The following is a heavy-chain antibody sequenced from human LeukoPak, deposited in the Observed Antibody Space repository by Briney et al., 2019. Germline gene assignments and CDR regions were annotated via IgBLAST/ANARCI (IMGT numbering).Heavy chain of an antibody. J-gene: IGHJ6*02. CDR2: ISPYNGNT. Sequence: ASVKVSCKASGYTFTSYGISWVRQAPGQGLEWMGWISPYNGNTNYAQKLQGRVTMTTDTSTSTAYMELRSLRSDDTAVYYCARDGYDFWSGRNYYYYGMDVWGQGTTVTVSS. D-gene: IGHD3-3*01. CDR3: ARDGYDFWSGRNYYYYGMDV. V-gene: IGHV1-18*01. CDR1: GYTFTSYG.